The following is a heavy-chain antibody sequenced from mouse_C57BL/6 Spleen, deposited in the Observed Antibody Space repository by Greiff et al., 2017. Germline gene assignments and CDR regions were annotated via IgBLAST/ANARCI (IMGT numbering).Heavy chain of an antibody. CDR3: ARGASNYYGSSNYYAMDY. V-gene: IGHV5-4*01. CDR2: ISDGGSYT. CDR1: GFTFSSYA. Sequence: EVQGVESGGGLVKPGGSLKLSCAASGFTFSSYAMSWVRQTPEKRLEWVATISDGGSYTYYPDNVKGRFTISRDNAKNNLYLQMSHLKSEDTAMYYCARGASNYYGSSNYYAMDYWGQGTSVTVSS. D-gene: IGHD1-1*01. J-gene: IGHJ4*01.